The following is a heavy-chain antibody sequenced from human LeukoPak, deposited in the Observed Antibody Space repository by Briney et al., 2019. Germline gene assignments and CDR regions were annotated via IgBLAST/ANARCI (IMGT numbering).Heavy chain of an antibody. CDR2: IYNSGST. CDR3: AREASSGYFESRLDY. Sequence: PSETLSLTCTVFGASISRFYWSWIRQPPWKGVEWIADIYNSGSTNYNPSLQSRVTISVDMSKNQFSLRLSSVTAADTAVYYCAREASSGYFESRLDYWGQGTLVTVSS. J-gene: IGHJ4*02. D-gene: IGHD3-22*01. CDR1: GASISRFY. V-gene: IGHV4-4*08.